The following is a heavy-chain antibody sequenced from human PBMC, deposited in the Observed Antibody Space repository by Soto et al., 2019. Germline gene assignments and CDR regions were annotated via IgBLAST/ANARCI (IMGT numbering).Heavy chain of an antibody. CDR1: GGTFSSYT. CDR2: IIPMFGST. V-gene: IGHV1-69*01. J-gene: IGHJ5*01. D-gene: IGHD3-22*01. CDR3: ARESSYDGGGYSIFGS. Sequence: QVQLVQSGAEVKKPGSSVKVSCKASGGTFSSYTISWVRQAPGQGLEWMGEIIPMFGSTNYARNLQDRVTITAYESTATAYLELTRLRSEDPAIYECARESSYDGGGYSIFGSWGQRTQVSVSS.